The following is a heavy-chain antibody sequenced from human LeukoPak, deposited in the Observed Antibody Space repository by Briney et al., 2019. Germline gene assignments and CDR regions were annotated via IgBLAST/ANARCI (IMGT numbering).Heavy chain of an antibody. Sequence: PGGSLRLSCAASGFTFSSYEMNWVRQAPGKGLEWVSYISSSGNTIYYADSVKGRFTISRDNAKNSLYLQMNCLRAEDTAIYYCARDIRWEPGPWGQGTLVTVSS. J-gene: IGHJ5*02. D-gene: IGHD1-26*01. CDR3: ARDIRWEPGP. CDR1: GFTFSSYE. V-gene: IGHV3-48*03. CDR2: ISSSGNTI.